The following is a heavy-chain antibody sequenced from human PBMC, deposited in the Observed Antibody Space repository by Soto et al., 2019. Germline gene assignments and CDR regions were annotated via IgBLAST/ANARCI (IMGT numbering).Heavy chain of an antibody. CDR2: TSYDGSNT. D-gene: IGHD5-12*01. J-gene: IGHJ6*04. CDR1: GFTFSSFA. V-gene: IGHV3-30*01. Sequence: QVQLVESGGGVVQPGRSLRLSCAASGFTFSSFAMHWVRQAPGKGLEWVAVTSYDGSNTYYADSVKGRFTISRDNSKNTLYLQMNSLRAEDTAVYYCARDGNSGYDWDYYYGMDVWGKGTTVTVSS. CDR3: ARDGNSGYDWDYYYGMDV.